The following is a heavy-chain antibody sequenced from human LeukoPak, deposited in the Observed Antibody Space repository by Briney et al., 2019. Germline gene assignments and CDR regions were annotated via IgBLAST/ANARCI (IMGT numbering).Heavy chain of an antibody. CDR1: GFTFSNYA. D-gene: IGHD6-6*01. J-gene: IGHJ4*02. V-gene: IGHV3-23*01. CDR2: LDGSGAFT. CDR3: AKKPTHGKLVLKYYFDY. Sequence: GGPLRLSCAASGFTFSNYAMSWVRQAPGKGLEWVSALDGSGAFTVYGDSVKGRFTISRDNSKNTVYLQMRSLRAEDTAVYYCAKKPTHGKLVLKYYFDYWGQETLVTVSS.